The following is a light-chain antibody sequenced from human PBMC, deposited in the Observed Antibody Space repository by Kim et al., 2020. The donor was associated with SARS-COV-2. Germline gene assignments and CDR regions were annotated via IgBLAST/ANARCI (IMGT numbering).Light chain of an antibody. CDR3: QHYGAPPLT. J-gene: IGKJ4*01. CDR1: QSIGSSY. Sequence: SPGERAALSCRASQSIGSSYLAWYQQKPGQAPRLFIYGASSRATGIPDRFSARGSGTEFTLTISRLEPEDCAVYYCQHYGAPPLTFGEGTKVDIK. CDR2: GAS. V-gene: IGKV3-20*01.